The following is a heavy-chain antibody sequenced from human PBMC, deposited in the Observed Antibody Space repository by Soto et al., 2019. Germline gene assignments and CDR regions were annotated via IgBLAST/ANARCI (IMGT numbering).Heavy chain of an antibody. CDR1: GYSISSGYY. V-gene: IGHV4-38-2*01. Sequence: PSETLSLTCAVSGYSISSGYYWGWIRQPPGKGLEWIGSIYHSGSTYYNPSLKSRVTISVDTSKNQFSLKLSSVTAADTAVYYCANWSGDSSGYLIPAFDIWGQGTMVTVSS. CDR2: IYHSGST. CDR3: ANWSGDSSGYLIPAFDI. D-gene: IGHD3-22*01. J-gene: IGHJ3*02.